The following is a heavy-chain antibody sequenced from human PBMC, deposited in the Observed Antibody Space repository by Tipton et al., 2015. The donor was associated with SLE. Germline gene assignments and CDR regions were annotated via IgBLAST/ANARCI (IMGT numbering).Heavy chain of an antibody. V-gene: IGHV4-34*01. Sequence: TLSLTCAVYGGSFSGYYWTWSRQPPGKGLEWIGEINHSGSTNYNPSLKSRVTISVDTSKNQFSLKLTSVTAADTAVYYCASNNWSYGYFRHWGQGTLVTVSS. CDR2: INHSGST. CDR1: GGSFSGYY. CDR3: ASNNWSYGYFRH. D-gene: IGHD1-20*01. J-gene: IGHJ1*01.